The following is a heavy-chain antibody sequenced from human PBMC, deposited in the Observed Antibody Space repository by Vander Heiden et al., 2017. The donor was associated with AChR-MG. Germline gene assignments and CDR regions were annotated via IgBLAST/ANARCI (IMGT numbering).Heavy chain of an antibody. CDR1: GFSPSNYG. J-gene: IGHJ6*02. D-gene: IGHD6-13*01. Sequence: QVQLVESGGGAVQPGRSLRLSCVASGFSPSNYGMHWVRQAPGKGLEWVAVMAYDETNKFYGDSVKGRFTVSRDKSKNTLYLQMNSLRDDDTAVYYCARDPQELEKYYYYGMDVWGQGTTVTVSS. V-gene: IGHV3-30-3*01. CDR2: MAYDETNK. CDR3: ARDPQELEKYYYYGMDV.